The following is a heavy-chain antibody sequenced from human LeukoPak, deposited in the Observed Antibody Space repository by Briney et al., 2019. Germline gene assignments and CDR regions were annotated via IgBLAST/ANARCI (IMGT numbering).Heavy chain of an antibody. V-gene: IGHV3-48*03. CDR2: ISSSGSTI. Sequence: GGSLRLSSAASGFTFSSYEMNWVRQAPGKGLEWVSYISSSGSTIYYADSVKGRFTISRDNAKNSLYLQMNSLRAEDTAVYYCAREGYPVGFDPWGQGTLVTVSS. J-gene: IGHJ5*02. CDR1: GFTFSSYE. CDR3: AREGYPVGFDP. D-gene: IGHD2-15*01.